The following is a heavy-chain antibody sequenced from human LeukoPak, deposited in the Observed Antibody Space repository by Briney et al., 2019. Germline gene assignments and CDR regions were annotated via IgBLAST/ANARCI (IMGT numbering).Heavy chain of an antibody. V-gene: IGHV1-18*01. Sequence: ASVKVSCKASGYTFTSYGISWVRQAPGQGLEWMGWISAYNGNTNYAQKLQGRVTMTTDTSTSTAYMELRSLRPEDTAVYYCATARPAGTTRYNWFDPWGQGTLVTVSS. CDR2: ISAYNGNT. CDR1: GYTFTSYG. J-gene: IGHJ5*02. CDR3: ATARPAGTTRYNWFDP. D-gene: IGHD1-7*01.